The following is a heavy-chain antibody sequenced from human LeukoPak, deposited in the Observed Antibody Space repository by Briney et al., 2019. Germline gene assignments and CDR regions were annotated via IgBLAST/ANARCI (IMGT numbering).Heavy chain of an antibody. Sequence: SETLSLTCTVSGGSISSSSYYWGWIRQPPGKGLEWIGSIYYSGSTYYNPSLKSRVTISVDTFKNQFSLKLSSVTAADTVVYYCARGQQLVRKIDYWGQGTLVTVSS. D-gene: IGHD6-13*01. CDR2: IYYSGST. CDR3: ARGQQLVRKIDY. CDR1: GGSISSSSYY. V-gene: IGHV4-39*01. J-gene: IGHJ4*02.